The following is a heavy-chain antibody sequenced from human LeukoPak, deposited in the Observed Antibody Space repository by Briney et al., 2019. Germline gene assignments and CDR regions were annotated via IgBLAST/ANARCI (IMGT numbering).Heavy chain of an antibody. J-gene: IGHJ5*02. V-gene: IGHV1-69*13. D-gene: IGHD2-2*02. CDR3: ARGCSSTSCYTAPLYNWFDP. Sequence: SVKVSCKASGGTFSSYAISWVRQAPGQGLEWMGGIIPIFGTANYARKFQGRVTITADESTSTAYMELSSLRSEDTAVYYCARGCSSTSCYTAPLYNWFDPWGQGTLVTVSS. CDR2: IIPIFGTA. CDR1: GGTFSSYA.